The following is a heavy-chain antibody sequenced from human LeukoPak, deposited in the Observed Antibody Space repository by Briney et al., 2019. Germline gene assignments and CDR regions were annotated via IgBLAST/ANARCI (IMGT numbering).Heavy chain of an antibody. CDR2: IYYSGST. V-gene: IGHV4-39*01. D-gene: IGHD3-3*01. Sequence: SETLSLTCTVSGVSISSSSYYWGWIRQPPGKGLEWIGSIYYSGSTYYNPSLKSRVTISVDTSKNQFSLKLSSVTAADTAVYCCARLPPTLRFLHPAWGQGTLVTVSS. CDR1: GVSISSSSYY. J-gene: IGHJ5*02. CDR3: ARLPPTLRFLHPA.